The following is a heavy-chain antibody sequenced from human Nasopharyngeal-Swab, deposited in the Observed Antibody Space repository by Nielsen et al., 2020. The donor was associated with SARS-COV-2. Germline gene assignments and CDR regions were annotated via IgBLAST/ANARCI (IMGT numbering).Heavy chain of an antibody. J-gene: IGHJ4*02. V-gene: IGHV3-13*01. Sequence: GESLKIFCAASGFTFSSYDMQWVRQATGKGLEWVSAIGTAGDTYYPGSVKGRFAISRENAKNSLYLQMNSLRAGDTAVYYCARIGGDGDYFDYWGQGTLVTVSS. D-gene: IGHD3-10*01. CDR2: IGTAGDT. CDR1: GFTFSSYD. CDR3: ARIGGDGDYFDY.